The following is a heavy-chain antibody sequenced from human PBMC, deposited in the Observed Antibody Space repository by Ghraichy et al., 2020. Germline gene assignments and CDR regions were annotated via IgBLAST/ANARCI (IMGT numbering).Heavy chain of an antibody. Sequence: PETLSLTCAVYGVSFSGYYWSWIRQPPGKGLEWIGEINHSGSTNFNPSLKSRVTISVDTSKNQFSLKLSSVTAADTAVYYCARGPWGEYSYGFVYYGMDVWGQGTTVTVSS. CDR1: GVSFSGYY. J-gene: IGHJ6*02. CDR2: INHSGST. CDR3: ARGPWGEYSYGFVYYGMDV. V-gene: IGHV4-34*01. D-gene: IGHD5-18*01.